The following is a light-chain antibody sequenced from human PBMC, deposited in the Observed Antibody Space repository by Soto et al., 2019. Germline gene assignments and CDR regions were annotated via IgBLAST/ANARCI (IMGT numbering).Light chain of an antibody. J-gene: IGKJ1*01. CDR2: DAS. CDR3: QQRSNWQWT. Sequence: EIVLTQSPATLSLSPRERATLSCRASQSVCSYLAWYQQKPGQAPRLLIYDASNRATGIPDRFSGSGSGTDFTLTISSLEPEDFAVYYWQQRSNWQWTFGQGTKVEIK. V-gene: IGKV3-11*01. CDR1: QSVCSY.